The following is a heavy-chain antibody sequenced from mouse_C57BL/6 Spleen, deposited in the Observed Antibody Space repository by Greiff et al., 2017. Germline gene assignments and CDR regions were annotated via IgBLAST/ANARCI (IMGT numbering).Heavy chain of an antibody. V-gene: IGHV1-80*01. CDR2: IYPGDGDT. Sequence: VKLMESGAELVKPGASVKISCKASGYAFSSYWMNWVKQRPGKGLEWIGQIYPGDGDTNYNGKFKGKATLTAAKSSSTAYMQLSSLTSEDSAVYFCANYYGSSFAYWGQGTLVTVSA. J-gene: IGHJ3*01. CDR1: GYAFSSYW. D-gene: IGHD1-1*01. CDR3: ANYYGSSFAY.